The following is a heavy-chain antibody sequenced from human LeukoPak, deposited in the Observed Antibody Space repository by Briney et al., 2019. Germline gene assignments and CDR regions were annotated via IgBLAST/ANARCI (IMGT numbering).Heavy chain of an antibody. CDR3: ARIPTPGEKSGYLPSGYYHYMDV. CDR1: GFSFDDFG. D-gene: IGHD5-12*01. J-gene: IGHJ6*03. Sequence: GGSLRLSCAASGFSFDDFGMSWVRQTPEKGLEWVSGINWNGNRAGYADSVKGRFTISRDNAKSSLYLQMNSLRADDTALYYCARIPTPGEKSGYLPSGYYHYMDVWGKGTTVTVSS. CDR2: INWNGNRA. V-gene: IGHV3-20*04.